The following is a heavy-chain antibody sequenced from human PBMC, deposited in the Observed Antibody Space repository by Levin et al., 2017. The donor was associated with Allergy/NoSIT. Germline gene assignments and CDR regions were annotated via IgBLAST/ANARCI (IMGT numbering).Heavy chain of an antibody. V-gene: IGHV3-21*01. J-gene: IGHJ4*02. CDR3: ARGNGDYNYYFDY. D-gene: IGHD4-17*01. CDR2: ISSSSSYI. Sequence: GGSLRLSCAASGFTFSSYSMNWVRQAPGKGLEWVSSISSSSSYIYYADSVKGRFTISRDNAKNSLYLQMNSLRAEDTAVYYCARGNGDYNYYFDYWGQGTLVTVSS. CDR1: GFTFSSYS.